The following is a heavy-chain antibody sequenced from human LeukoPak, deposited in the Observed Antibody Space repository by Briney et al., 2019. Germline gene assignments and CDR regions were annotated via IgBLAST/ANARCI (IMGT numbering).Heavy chain of an antibody. Sequence: SVKVSCKASGGTFSSYAISWVRLAPGQGLEWIGGIIPIFGTANYAQKFQGRVTITADESTSTAYMELSSLRSEDTAVYYCARGLLPFRGYDILTGPPDYWGQGTLVTVSS. J-gene: IGHJ4*02. D-gene: IGHD3-9*01. CDR3: ARGLLPFRGYDILTGPPDY. V-gene: IGHV1-69*13. CDR2: IIPIFGTA. CDR1: GGTFSSYA.